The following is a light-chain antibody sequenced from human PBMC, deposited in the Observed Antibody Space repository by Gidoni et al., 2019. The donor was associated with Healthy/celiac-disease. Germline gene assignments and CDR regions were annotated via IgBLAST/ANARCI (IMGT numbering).Light chain of an antibody. V-gene: IGKV1-39*01. Sequence: DIHMTQSPSSLSASVGDRVTITCRASQSISSYLNWYQQKPGKAPKLLIYAASSLQSGVPSRFSGSGSGTDFTLTISSLQPEDFATYYCQQSYSTPRTFXQXTKVXIK. CDR2: AAS. CDR1: QSISSY. J-gene: IGKJ1*01. CDR3: QQSYSTPRT.